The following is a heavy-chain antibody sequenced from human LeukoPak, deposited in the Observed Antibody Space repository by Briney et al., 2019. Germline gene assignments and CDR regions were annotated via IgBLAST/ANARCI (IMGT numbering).Heavy chain of an antibody. CDR3: AREVFEGQRQSDAFDV. CDR1: GFTFGSHW. CDR2: VNGPGDWT. V-gene: IGHV3-74*01. J-gene: IGHJ3*01. Sequence: GGSLRLSWAASGFTFGSHWMHWVRQAPGEGMVWVSRVNGPGDWTHYADSVRGRFIISRDNAENTISLQMNNLRAEDTAVYFCAREVFEGQRQSDAFDVWGQGTMVTVSS. D-gene: IGHD6-25*01.